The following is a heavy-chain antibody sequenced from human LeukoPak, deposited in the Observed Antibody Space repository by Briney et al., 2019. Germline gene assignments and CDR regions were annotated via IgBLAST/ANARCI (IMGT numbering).Heavy chain of an antibody. CDR2: IYISGST. D-gene: IGHD5-18*01. V-gene: IGHV4-4*07. J-gene: IGHJ4*02. CDR1: GGSISSYY. Sequence: PSETLSLTCTVSGGSISSYYWSWIRQPAGKGLEWIGRIYISGSTNYNPSLKSRVTISVDTSKNQFSLKLSSVTAADTAVYYCAREDSYGTNAAHDYWGQGTLVTVSS. CDR3: AREDSYGTNAAHDY.